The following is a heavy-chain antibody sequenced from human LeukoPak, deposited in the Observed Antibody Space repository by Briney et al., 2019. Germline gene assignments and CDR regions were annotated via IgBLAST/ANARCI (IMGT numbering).Heavy chain of an antibody. CDR3: AKFSLLRYFDY. CDR1: GFTFSSYA. Sequence: GGSLRLSCAASGFTFSSYAMSWVRQAPGKGLERVSAVSGSGGSTYYADSVKGRFTISRDNSKNTLYLQMNSLRAEDTAVYYCAKFSLLRYFDYWGQGTLVTVSS. J-gene: IGHJ4*02. D-gene: IGHD2-15*01. V-gene: IGHV3-23*01. CDR2: VSGSGGST.